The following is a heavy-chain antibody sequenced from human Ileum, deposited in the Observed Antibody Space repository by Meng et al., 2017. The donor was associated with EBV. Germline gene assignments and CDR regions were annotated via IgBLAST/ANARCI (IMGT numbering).Heavy chain of an antibody. Sequence: HLLVQWSGQGLGYPPGPLSLTCTVAGDSIDRGSDNWGWIRQSPGKGLEWMGNIYYSGTTYYNPSLKSRVTISVDTSKNQFSLKLSSVTAADTAVYYCARGYSSGWYYFDSWGQGTLVTVSS. CDR1: GDSIDRGSDN. J-gene: IGHJ4*02. V-gene: IGHV4-39*01. CDR2: IYYSGTT. D-gene: IGHD6-19*01. CDR3: ARGYSSGWYYFDS.